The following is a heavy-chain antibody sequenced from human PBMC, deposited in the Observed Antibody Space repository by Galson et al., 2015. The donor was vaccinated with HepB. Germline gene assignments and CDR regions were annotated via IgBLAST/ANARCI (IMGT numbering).Heavy chain of an antibody. CDR1: GDSVPSNSAA. CDR2: TYYRSKWYN. CDR3: ARDSGWYGQEDYYYGMDV. J-gene: IGHJ6*02. V-gene: IGHV6-1*01. Sequence: CAISGDSVPSNSAAWNWIRQSPSRGLEWLGRTYYRSKWYNDYAVSVKSRMTINPDTSKNQFSLQLNSVTPEDTAVYYCARDSGWYGQEDYYYGMDVWGQGTTVTVSS. D-gene: IGHD6-19*01.